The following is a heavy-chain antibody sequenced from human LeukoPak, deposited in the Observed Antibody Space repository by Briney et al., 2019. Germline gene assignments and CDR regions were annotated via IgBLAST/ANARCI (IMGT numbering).Heavy chain of an antibody. CDR1: GFTFRDYY. J-gene: IGHJ4*02. CDR3: ARPHLWFGELYFDY. Sequence: PGGSLRLSCAASGFTFRDYYMSWIRQAPGKGLEWVANIKQDGSEKYYVDSVKGRFTISRDNAKNSLYLQMNSLRAEDTAVYYCARPHLWFGELYFDYWGQGTLVTVSS. V-gene: IGHV3-7*01. D-gene: IGHD3-10*01. CDR2: IKQDGSEK.